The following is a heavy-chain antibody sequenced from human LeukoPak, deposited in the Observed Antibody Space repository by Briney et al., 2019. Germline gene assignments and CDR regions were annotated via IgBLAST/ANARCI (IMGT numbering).Heavy chain of an antibody. V-gene: IGHV4-31*03. CDR1: GGSISSGGYY. CDR2: IYYSGST. Sequence: PSETLSLTCTVSGGSISSGGYYWSWIRQHPGKGLEWIGYIYYSGSTYYNPSLKSRVTISVDTSKNQFSLKLSSVTAADTAVYYCARGSSVSWYWFDPWGQGTLVTVSS. CDR3: ARGSSVSWYWFDP. J-gene: IGHJ5*02. D-gene: IGHD6-13*01.